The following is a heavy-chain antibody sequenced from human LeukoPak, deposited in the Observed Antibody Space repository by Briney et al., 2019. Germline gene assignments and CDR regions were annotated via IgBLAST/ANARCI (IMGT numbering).Heavy chain of an antibody. V-gene: IGHV4-39*07. CDR3: ARGLVGAEFDP. J-gene: IGHJ5*02. CDR2: IYSSGST. Sequence: SETLSLTCNVSGVSISSSSYYWGWIRQPPGKGLEWIGSIYSSGSTYYNSSLKSRVTISIDTSKNQFSLKLSSVTAADTAVYYCARGLVGAEFDPWGQGTLVTVSS. D-gene: IGHD1-26*01. CDR1: GVSISSSSYY.